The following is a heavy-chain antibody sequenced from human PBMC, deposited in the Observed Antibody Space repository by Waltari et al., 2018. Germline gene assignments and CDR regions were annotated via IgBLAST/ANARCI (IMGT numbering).Heavy chain of an antibody. V-gene: IGHV3-74*01. J-gene: IGHJ4*02. Sequence: EVQLVESGGGLVQPGGSLRLSCAASGFTFSSYWIHWVRQAPGKGLVGVSRIKGDGMGVNYADSGKGRFTISRDNAKNTVYLQMNSLRAEDTAVYYCARANPADFDYWGQGVLVTVSS. CDR2: IKGDGMGV. CDR3: ARANPADFDY. CDR1: GFTFSSYW.